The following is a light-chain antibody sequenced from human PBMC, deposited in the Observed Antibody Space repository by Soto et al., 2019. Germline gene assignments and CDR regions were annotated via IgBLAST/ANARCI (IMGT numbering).Light chain of an antibody. CDR2: EVS. V-gene: IGLV2-14*03. CDR1: SSDVGGYNF. CDR3: SSYTTSSTLV. Sequence: QSVLTQPASVFGSPGQSITISCTGTSSDVGGYNFVSWYQQHPGKAPKLMIYEVSSRPLGVSNRFSGSKSGNTASLTISGLQPEDGADYYCSSYTTSSTLVFGTGTKLTVL. J-gene: IGLJ1*01.